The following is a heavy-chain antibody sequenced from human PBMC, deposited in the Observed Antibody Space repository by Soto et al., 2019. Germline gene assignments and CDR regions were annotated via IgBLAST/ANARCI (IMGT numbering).Heavy chain of an antibody. J-gene: IGHJ6*02. V-gene: IGHV2-70*01. CDR2: IDWDDDK. Sequence: SGPTLVNPTQTLSLTCTFSGFSLSTSGMCVSWIRQPPGKALEWLALIDWDDDKYYSTSLKTRLTISKDTPKNQVVLTMTNMDPGDTATYYCARLEAVAGKPPYYYYGMDVWGQGTTVTASS. D-gene: IGHD6-19*01. CDR3: ARLEAVAGKPPYYYYGMDV. CDR1: GFSLSTSGMC.